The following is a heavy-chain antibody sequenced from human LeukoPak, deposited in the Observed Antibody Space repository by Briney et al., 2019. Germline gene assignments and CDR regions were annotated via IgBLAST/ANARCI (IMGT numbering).Heavy chain of an antibody. V-gene: IGHV3-23*01. J-gene: IGHJ5*02. CDR1: GFTFSSYG. D-gene: IGHD5-12*01. CDR3: AREMGYSGYDVLNWFDP. CDR2: ISGSGGST. Sequence: GGSLRLSCAASGFTFSSYGMSWVRQAPGKGLEWVSAISGSGGSTYYADSVKGRFTISRDNSKNTLYLQMNSLRAEDTALYYCAREMGYSGYDVLNWFDPWGQGTLVTVSS.